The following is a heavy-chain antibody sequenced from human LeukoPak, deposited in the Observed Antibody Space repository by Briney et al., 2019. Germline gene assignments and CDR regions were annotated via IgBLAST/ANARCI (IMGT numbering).Heavy chain of an antibody. CDR2: IYRSGST. J-gene: IGHJ6*03. D-gene: IGHD3-3*01. CDR1: GGSISSGSYY. CDR3: ARDVTTIFGVVINSYYYYYYMDV. Sequence: SQTLSLTCTVSGGSISSGSYYWSWIRQPAGKRLEWIGHIYRSGSTNYNPSLKSRVTISVDTSKNQFSLKLSSVTAADTAVYYCARDVTTIFGVVINSYYYYYYMDVWGKGTTVTVSS. V-gene: IGHV4-61*09.